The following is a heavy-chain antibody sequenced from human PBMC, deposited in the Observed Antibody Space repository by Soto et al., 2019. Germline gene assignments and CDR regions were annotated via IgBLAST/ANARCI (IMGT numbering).Heavy chain of an antibody. CDR1: GGTFSSYA. CDR3: ARVGYCSGGSCYGVGIYYYYYGMDV. Sequence: GASVKVSCKASGGTFSSYAISWVRQAPGQGLEWMGGIIPIFGTANYAQKFQGRVTITADESTSTAYMELSSLRSEDTAVYYCARVGYCSGGSCYGVGIYYYYYGMDVWGQGTKVTVSS. V-gene: IGHV1-69*13. D-gene: IGHD2-15*01. J-gene: IGHJ6*02. CDR2: IIPIFGTA.